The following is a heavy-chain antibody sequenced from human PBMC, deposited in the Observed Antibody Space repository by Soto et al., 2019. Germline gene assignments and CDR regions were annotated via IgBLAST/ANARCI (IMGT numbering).Heavy chain of an antibody. CDR1: GFTIDSHA. CDR3: ARDNPSLSGHHESTWFDP. D-gene: IGHD2-8*02. Sequence: GGSLRLSCAASGFTIDSHAMHWVRQAPGKGLEWVAVINGNIAYADYVKGRFSLSRDNAKNSVYLQMSSLKPEDTAFYFCARDNPSLSGHHESTWFDPWGQGTLVTVSS. J-gene: IGHJ5*02. CDR2: INGNIA. V-gene: IGHV3-9*01.